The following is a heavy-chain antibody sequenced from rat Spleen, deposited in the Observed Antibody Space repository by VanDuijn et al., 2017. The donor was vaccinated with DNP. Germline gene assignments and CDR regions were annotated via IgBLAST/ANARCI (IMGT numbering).Heavy chain of an antibody. CDR1: GFSFRNYD. J-gene: IGHJ1*01. CDR3: ARRANWIYWYFDF. Sequence: EMQLVESGGGLVQPGRSMKLSCAASGFSFRNYDMAWVRQAPTKGLEWVASISPSGDSTYYRDSVKGRFTVSRDNAKSSLYLQMDSLRSEDTATYYCARRANWIYWYFDFWGPGTMVTVSS. CDR2: ISPSGDST. V-gene: IGHV5-25*01. D-gene: IGHD5-1*01.